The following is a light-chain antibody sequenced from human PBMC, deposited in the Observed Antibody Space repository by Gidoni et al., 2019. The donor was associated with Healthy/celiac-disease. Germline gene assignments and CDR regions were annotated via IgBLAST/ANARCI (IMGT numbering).Light chain of an antibody. CDR1: QSVLYSSNNKNY. J-gene: IGKJ1*01. CDR2: WES. Sequence: DIVMNQSPDSLAVSLGERATIHCKSSQSVLYSSNNKNYLAWYQQKPGQPPKLLIYWESTRESGVHERFSGSGSGKDFTLTISSLQAEDGAVYYCQQYYSTPRTFGQGTKVEIK. V-gene: IGKV4-1*01. CDR3: QQYYSTPRT.